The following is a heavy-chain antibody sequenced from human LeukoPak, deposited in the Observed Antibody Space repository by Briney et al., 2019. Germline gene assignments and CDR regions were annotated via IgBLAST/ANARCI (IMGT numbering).Heavy chain of an antibody. D-gene: IGHD2-2*01. CDR3: AGVGLIYCSSTSCYAGIKRFDY. Sequence: ASVKVSCKASGYTFTSYAMHWVRQAPGQRLEWMGWINAGNGNTKYSQKFQGRVTITRDTSASTAYMELSSLRSEDTAVYYCAGVGLIYCSSTSCYAGIKRFDYWGQGTLVTVSS. J-gene: IGHJ4*02. CDR2: INAGNGNT. V-gene: IGHV1-3*01. CDR1: GYTFTSYA.